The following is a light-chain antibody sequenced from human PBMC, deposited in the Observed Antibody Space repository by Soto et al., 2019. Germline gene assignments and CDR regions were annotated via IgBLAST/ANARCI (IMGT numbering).Light chain of an antibody. V-gene: IGKV3-20*01. CDR3: QQYGSSPGT. Sequence: EILLTQSPGTLSLSPGERATLSCRASQSVSSSYLAWYQQKPGQTPRLLVFGASNRATGIPDRFSGRGSGTDFALTISRLEPEDFVVYYCQQYGSSPGTFGHGTRLEIK. CDR2: GAS. CDR1: QSVSSSY. J-gene: IGKJ5*01.